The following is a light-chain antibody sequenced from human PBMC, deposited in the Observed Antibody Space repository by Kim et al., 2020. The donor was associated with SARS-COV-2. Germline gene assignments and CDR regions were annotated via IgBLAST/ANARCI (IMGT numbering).Light chain of an antibody. J-gene: IGLJ2*01. CDR2: LDT. Sequence: SYELTQPLSVSVAPGQTSRITCEGKNIGTKNVHWYQQKPRQAPVLVIYLDTNRPSGIPERFSGSNSGNTATLTISRAQAGDEADYYCQVWDISTVIFGGGTKLTVL. CDR3: QVWDISTVI. CDR1: NIGTKN. V-gene: IGLV3-9*01.